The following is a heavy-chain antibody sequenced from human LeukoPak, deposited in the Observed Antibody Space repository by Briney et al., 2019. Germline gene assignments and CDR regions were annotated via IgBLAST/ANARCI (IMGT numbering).Heavy chain of an antibody. J-gene: IGHJ3*02. Sequence: PSETLSLTCAVYGGSFSGYYWSWIRQPPGKGLEWIGEINHSGSTNYNPSLKSRVTISVDTSKNQFSLKLSSVTAADTAVYYCASYSSSFAFDIWGQGTMVTVSS. D-gene: IGHD6-13*01. V-gene: IGHV4-34*01. CDR3: ASYSSSFAFDI. CDR2: INHSGST. CDR1: GGSFSGYY.